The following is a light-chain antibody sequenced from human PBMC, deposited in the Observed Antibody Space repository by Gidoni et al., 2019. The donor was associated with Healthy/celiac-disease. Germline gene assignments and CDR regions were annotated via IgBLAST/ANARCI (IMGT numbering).Light chain of an antibody. J-gene: IGLJ3*02. Sequence: QSALTQPASVSGSPGQSTTLSCTGTSSDVGGYNYVPWYQQPPGKAPKLMIYEVIKRPSGVSNRCSGSKSGNTASLTISGRQAEDEADYYCSSYTSSSAWVFGGGTKLTVL. CDR1: SSDVGGYNY. CDR3: SSYTSSSAWV. V-gene: IGLV2-14*01. CDR2: EVI.